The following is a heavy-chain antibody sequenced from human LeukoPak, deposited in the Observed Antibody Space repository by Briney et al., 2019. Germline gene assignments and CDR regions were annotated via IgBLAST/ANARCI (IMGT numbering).Heavy chain of an antibody. CDR1: GYTFTGYY. CDR3: ARSVGYRSLSKNAFDI. J-gene: IGHJ3*02. Sequence: ASVKVSCKASGYTFTGYYMHWVRQAPGQGLEWMGRINPNSGGTNYAQKFQGRVTMTRDTSISTAYMELSRLRSDGTAVYYCARSVGYRSLSKNAFDIWGQGTMVTVSS. V-gene: IGHV1-2*06. CDR2: INPNSGGT. D-gene: IGHD5-18*01.